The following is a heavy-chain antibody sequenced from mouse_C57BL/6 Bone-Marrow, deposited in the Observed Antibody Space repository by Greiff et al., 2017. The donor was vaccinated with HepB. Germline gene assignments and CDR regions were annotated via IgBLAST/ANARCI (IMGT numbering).Heavy chain of an antibody. CDR1: GYAFTNYL. V-gene: IGHV1-54*01. Sequence: QVQLKESGAELVRPGTSVKVSCKASGYAFTNYLIEWVKQRPGQGLEWIGVINPGSGGTNYNEKFKGKATLTADKSSSTAYMQLSSLTSEDSAVYFCARSDYLYYYAMDYWGQGTSVTVSS. CDR2: INPGSGGT. J-gene: IGHJ4*01. CDR3: ARSDYLYYYAMDY. D-gene: IGHD1-1*01.